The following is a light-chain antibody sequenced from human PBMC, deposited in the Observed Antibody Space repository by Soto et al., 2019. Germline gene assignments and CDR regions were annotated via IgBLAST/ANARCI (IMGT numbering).Light chain of an antibody. CDR2: DGF. Sequence: DIPMTQSPSSLSAFVGDRVTLTCQASQDISNRLNWYQQKPGRAPNLLIYDGFNLQAGVPSRFSGSGYGTHFSLTISSLQPEDIATYYCQQYTNLPLTFGGGTKVEI. J-gene: IGKJ4*01. V-gene: IGKV1-33*01. CDR1: QDISNR. CDR3: QQYTNLPLT.